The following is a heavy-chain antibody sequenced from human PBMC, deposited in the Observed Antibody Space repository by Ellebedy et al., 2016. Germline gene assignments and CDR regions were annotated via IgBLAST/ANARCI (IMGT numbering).Heavy chain of an antibody. D-gene: IGHD4-23*01. CDR3: ATRHYGGFDI. J-gene: IGHJ3*02. V-gene: IGHV3-53*01. Sequence: GESLKISXAASRFTFSFDDYSMHWVRQAPGKGLEWVSVIDSGGNSYYADSVKGRFTISRDSPKNTLYLQMNSLRAEDTAVYYCATRHYGGFDIWGRGTMVTVSS. CDR1: RFTFSFDDYS. CDR2: IDSGGNS.